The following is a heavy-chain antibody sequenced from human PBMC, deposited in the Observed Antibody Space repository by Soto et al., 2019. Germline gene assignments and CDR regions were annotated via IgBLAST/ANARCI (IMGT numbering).Heavy chain of an antibody. Sequence: QVQLQQWGAGLLKPSETLSLTCAVYGGSFSGYYWSWIRQPPGKGLEWIGEINHSGSTNYNPSLKSRVTISVDTSKNQFSLKLSSVTAADTAVYYCARGHIYYDFWSGYYTWFDRWGQGTLVTVSS. D-gene: IGHD3-3*01. V-gene: IGHV4-34*01. CDR3: ARGHIYYDFWSGYYTWFDR. J-gene: IGHJ5*02. CDR2: INHSGST. CDR1: GGSFSGYY.